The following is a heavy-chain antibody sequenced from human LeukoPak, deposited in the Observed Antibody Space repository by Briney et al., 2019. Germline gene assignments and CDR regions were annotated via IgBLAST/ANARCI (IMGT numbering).Heavy chain of an antibody. V-gene: IGHV4-31*03. CDR1: GDSISSGLYY. Sequence: TLSLTCIVSGDSISSGLYYWNWVRQHPGEGREWIGCTHDSGTTYYSSSLRGRVIISLDTSKKEVSLKLASVTAADTAVYYCAAGRRGRYRPYYYYHLDVWGTGTTVAVSS. D-gene: IGHD1-26*01. CDR2: THDSGTT. CDR3: AAGRRGRYRPYYYYHLDV. J-gene: IGHJ6*03.